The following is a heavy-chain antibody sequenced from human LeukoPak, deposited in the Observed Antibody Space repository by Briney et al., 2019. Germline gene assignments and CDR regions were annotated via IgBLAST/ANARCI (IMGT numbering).Heavy chain of an antibody. D-gene: IGHD6-13*01. Sequence: PSETLSLTCTVSGGSISSYYWSWIRQPPGKGLEWIGYIYYSGSTYYNPSLKSRVTISVDTSKNQFSLKLSSVTAADTAVYYCARDRPISSSRSPLIQHWGQGTLVTVSS. CDR1: GGSISSYY. CDR3: ARDRPISSSRSPLIQH. CDR2: IYYSGST. J-gene: IGHJ1*01. V-gene: IGHV4-59*12.